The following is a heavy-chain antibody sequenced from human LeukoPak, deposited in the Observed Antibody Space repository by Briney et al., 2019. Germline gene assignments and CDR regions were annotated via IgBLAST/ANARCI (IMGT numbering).Heavy chain of an antibody. J-gene: IGHJ5*02. V-gene: IGHV1-18*01. CDR2: ISAYNGNT. CDR3: ARARLAVHGTVWLDP. CDR1: DYNFPSYS. Sequence: ASVRVSCKTSDYNFPSYSFGWVRQAPGQGLEWMGWISAYNGNTQYAQKFQDRVTMTTDRSASTAYMELRSLRSDDTAIYYCARARLAVHGTVWLDPWGHGTLVTVSS. D-gene: IGHD6-19*01.